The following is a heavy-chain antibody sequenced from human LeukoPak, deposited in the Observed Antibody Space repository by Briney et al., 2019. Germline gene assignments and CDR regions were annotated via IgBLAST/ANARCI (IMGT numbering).Heavy chain of an antibody. Sequence: ASVKVSCKASGYTFTSYDINWARQATGQGLEWMGWMNPNSGNTGYAQKFQGRVTMTRNTSISTAYMELSSLRSEDTAVYYCARVGLGIYIPSAFDIWGQGTMVTVSS. CDR3: ARVGLGIYIPSAFDI. CDR1: GYTFTSYD. J-gene: IGHJ3*02. V-gene: IGHV1-8*01. D-gene: IGHD6-19*01. CDR2: MNPNSGNT.